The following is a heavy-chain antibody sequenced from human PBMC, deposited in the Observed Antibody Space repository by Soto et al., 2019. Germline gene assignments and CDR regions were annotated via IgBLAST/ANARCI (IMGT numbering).Heavy chain of an antibody. Sequence: QVQLVESGGGVVQPGRSLRLSCAASGFTFSSSPMQWVRQAPGKGLEWLAVMSYDGIHKYYADSVKGRFSISRDTSKNTLFLQMNSLRAEDTAVYYCARQVGIVGAFIDYWGQGTLVTVSS. CDR2: MSYDGIHK. CDR1: GFTFSSSP. V-gene: IGHV3-30-3*01. CDR3: ARQVGIVGAFIDY. D-gene: IGHD1-26*01. J-gene: IGHJ4*02.